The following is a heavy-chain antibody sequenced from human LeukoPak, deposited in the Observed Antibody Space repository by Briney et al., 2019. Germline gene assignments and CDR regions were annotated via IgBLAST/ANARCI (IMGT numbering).Heavy chain of an antibody. CDR2: IYYSGST. D-gene: IGHD6-19*01. J-gene: IGHJ4*02. V-gene: IGHV4-59*01. CDR3: ARAGDSSGWYQWDYFDY. CDR1: GGSISSYY. Sequence: SETLSLTCTVSGGSISSYYWNWIRQPPGKGLEWIGYIYYSGSTNYNPSLKSRVSISVDTSKNQFSLKLSSVTAADTAVYYCARAGDSSGWYQWDYFDYWGQGTLVTVSS.